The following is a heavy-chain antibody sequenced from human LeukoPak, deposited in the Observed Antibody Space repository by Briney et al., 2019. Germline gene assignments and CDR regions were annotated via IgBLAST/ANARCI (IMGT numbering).Heavy chain of an antibody. D-gene: IGHD3-3*01. CDR2: ISGSGGST. V-gene: IGHV3-23*01. CDR3: ARDRNDYDFWSGYSMSYFDY. Sequence: LTGGSLRLSCAASGLTFSSYAMSWVRQAPGKGLEWVSAISGSGGSTYYADSVKGRFTISRDNCKNTLFLQMNSLRAEDTALYYCARDRNDYDFWSGYSMSYFDYWGQGTLVAVSS. J-gene: IGHJ4*02. CDR1: GLTFSSYA.